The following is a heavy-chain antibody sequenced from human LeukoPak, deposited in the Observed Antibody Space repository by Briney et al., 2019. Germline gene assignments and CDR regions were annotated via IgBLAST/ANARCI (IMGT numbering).Heavy chain of an antibody. J-gene: IGHJ4*02. V-gene: IGHV4-39*01. CDR2: ISYSGST. CDR1: GGSISSSSNF. Sequence: SETLSLACTVSGGSISSSSNFWGWIRQPPGKGLEWIGSISYSGSTYYNPSLKSRVTISVDTSKNQFSLKLSSVTAADTAVYYCARLTPYSGSPLGDYWGQGTLVTVSS. CDR3: ARLTPYSGSPLGDY. D-gene: IGHD1-26*01.